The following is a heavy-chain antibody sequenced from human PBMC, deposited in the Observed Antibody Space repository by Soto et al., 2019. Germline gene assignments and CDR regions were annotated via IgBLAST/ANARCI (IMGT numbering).Heavy chain of an antibody. CDR2: IGTVGDT. D-gene: IGHD1-26*01. J-gene: IGHJ4*02. Sequence: EVQLVESGGGLVRPGGSLRLSCAASGFTFDSCDMHWVRQAAGKPLEWVSSIGTVGDTYYQDSVKGRFTFSRDNGKSSLSLQMNSLRVEDTAIYFCARGAPTGSFLFDYWGQGILVAVSS. CDR1: GFTFDSCD. V-gene: IGHV3-13*01. CDR3: ARGAPTGSFLFDY.